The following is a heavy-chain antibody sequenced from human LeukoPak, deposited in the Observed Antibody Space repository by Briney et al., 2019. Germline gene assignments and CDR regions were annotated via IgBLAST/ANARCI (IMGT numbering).Heavy chain of an antibody. CDR1: GFAFSSYG. V-gene: IGHV3-33*01. CDR3: ARAMGYLDF. Sequence: SGRSRRLSCAASGFAFSSYGMHWVRQAPGKGLEWVAVIWYDGSNNSYAESVKGRFTISRDNSKNTLYLQMNSLRAEDTAVYYCARAMGYLDFWGHGTLVTVSS. D-gene: IGHD5-24*01. J-gene: IGHJ2*01. CDR2: IWYDGSNN.